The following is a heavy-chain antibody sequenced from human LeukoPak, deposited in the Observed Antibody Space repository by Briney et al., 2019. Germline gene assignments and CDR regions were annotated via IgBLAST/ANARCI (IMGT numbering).Heavy chain of an antibody. Sequence: GGSLRLSCAASGFTFSDYYMSWIRQAPGKGLEWVSYISSSGSTIYYADSVKGRFTISRDNAKNSLYLQMNSLRAEDTAVYYCAREIISSSWGYYYMDVWGKGTTVTIS. CDR1: GFTFSDYY. J-gene: IGHJ6*03. D-gene: IGHD6-13*01. CDR3: AREIISSSWGYYYMDV. V-gene: IGHV3-11*01. CDR2: ISSSGSTI.